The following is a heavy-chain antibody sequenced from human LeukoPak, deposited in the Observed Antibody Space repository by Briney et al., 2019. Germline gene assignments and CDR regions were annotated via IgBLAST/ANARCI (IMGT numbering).Heavy chain of an antibody. CDR3: AKAGRIAAAGPTDFDY. D-gene: IGHD6-13*01. CDR2: ISGSGGST. Sequence: GGSLRLSCAASGFTFSSYAMSCVRQAPGKSLEGGSAISGSGGSTYYADSVTGRFTISRDNSNNTLYLQMNSLRAEDTAVYYCAKAGRIAAAGPTDFDYWGQGTLVTVSS. CDR1: GFTFSSYA. V-gene: IGHV3-23*01. J-gene: IGHJ4*02.